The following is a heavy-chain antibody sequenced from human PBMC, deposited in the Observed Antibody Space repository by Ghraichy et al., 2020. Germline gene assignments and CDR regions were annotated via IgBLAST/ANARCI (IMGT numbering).Heavy chain of an antibody. CDR2: ISSSSSTI. CDR1: GFTFSSYS. CDR3: ARETWIQLWSSFDY. V-gene: IGHV3-48*02. D-gene: IGHD5-18*01. Sequence: GGSLRLSCAASGFTFSSYSMNWVRQAPGKGLEWVSYISSSSSTIYYADSVKGRFTISRDNAKNSLYLQMNSLRDEDTAVYYCARETWIQLWSSFDYWGQGTLVTVSS. J-gene: IGHJ4*02.